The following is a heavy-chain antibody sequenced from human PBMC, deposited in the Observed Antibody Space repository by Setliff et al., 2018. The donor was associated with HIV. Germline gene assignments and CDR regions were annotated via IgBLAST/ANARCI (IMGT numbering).Heavy chain of an antibody. V-gene: IGHV1-3*01. CDR1: GYTFTSYA. Sequence: ASVKVSCKASGYTFTSYAMHWVRQAHGQRLEWMGWINAGNGNTKYSQKFQGRVTTTTDKSTRTAYMELSSLRSEDTAVYYCASHGWDYYGSGTYPPLYYFGSWGQGTLVTVSS. CDR3: ASHGWDYYGSGTYPPLYYFGS. CDR2: INAGNGNT. J-gene: IGHJ4*01. D-gene: IGHD3-10*01.